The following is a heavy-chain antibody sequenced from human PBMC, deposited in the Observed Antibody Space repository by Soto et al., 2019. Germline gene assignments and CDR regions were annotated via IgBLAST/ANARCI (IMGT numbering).Heavy chain of an antibody. J-gene: IGHJ6*02. V-gene: IGHV3-11*06. CDR3: ARGPCRIGSFPTTYYGMDV. CDR1: GFTFSDYH. D-gene: IGHD3-3*02. Sequence: QVPLVESGGGLGKPGGSLRLSCAASGFTFSDYHLSWIRHATGKGLEWCSWIGDGSTNYADSVRGRFTISRDDAKTTFSRPMNSRGVEDSAVYYCARGPCRIGSFPTTYYGMDVWGQGTTVTVS. CDR2: IGDGST.